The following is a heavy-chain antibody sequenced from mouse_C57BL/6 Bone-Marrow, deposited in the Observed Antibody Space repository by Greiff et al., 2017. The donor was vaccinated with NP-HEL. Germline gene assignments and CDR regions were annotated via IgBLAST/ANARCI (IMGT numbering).Heavy chain of an antibody. CDR2: IDPSDSET. CDR1: GYTFTSYW. J-gene: IGHJ3*01. V-gene: IGHV1-52*01. Sequence: QVQLQQPGAELVRPGSSVKLSCKASGYTFTSYWMHWVKQRPIQGLEWIGNIDPSDSETHYNQKFKDKATLTVDNSSSTAYMQLSSLTSEDSAVYFCARRGGQLRGAWFAYWGQGTLVTVSA. D-gene: IGHD3-2*02. CDR3: ARRGGQLRGAWFAY.